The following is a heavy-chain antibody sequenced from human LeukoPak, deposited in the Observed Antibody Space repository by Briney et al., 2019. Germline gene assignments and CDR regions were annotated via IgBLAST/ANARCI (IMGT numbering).Heavy chain of an antibody. Sequence: ASVQVSCKASGGTFSSYAISWVRQAPGQGLEWMGGIIPIFGTANYAQKFQGRVTITADESTSTAYMELSSLRSEDTAVYYCAREYCSSTSCRNWFDPWGQGTLVTVSS. J-gene: IGHJ5*02. V-gene: IGHV1-69*13. CDR2: IIPIFGTA. CDR3: AREYCSSTSCRNWFDP. CDR1: GGTFSSYA. D-gene: IGHD2-2*01.